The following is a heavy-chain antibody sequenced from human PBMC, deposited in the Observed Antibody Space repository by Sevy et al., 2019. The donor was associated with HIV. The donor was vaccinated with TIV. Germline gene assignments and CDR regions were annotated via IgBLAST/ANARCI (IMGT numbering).Heavy chain of an antibody. D-gene: IGHD2-8*01. CDR3: ARDPRMYGDYLLAYFDY. V-gene: IGHV3-33*01. J-gene: IGHJ4*02. Sequence: GGSLRLSCAASGFTPSTYGMLWVRQAPGKGLEWVAVIGYDGSNKYYADSVKGRFTISRENSKNTLFLQMDSLRAEDTAVYYCARDPRMYGDYLLAYFDYWGQGTLVTVSS. CDR2: IGYDGSNK. CDR1: GFTPSTYG.